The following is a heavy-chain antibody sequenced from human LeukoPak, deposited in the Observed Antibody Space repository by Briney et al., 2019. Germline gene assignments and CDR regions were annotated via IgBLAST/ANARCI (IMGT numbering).Heavy chain of an antibody. D-gene: IGHD3-16*02. V-gene: IGHV4-59*08. J-gene: IGHJ5*02. CDR2: IYYSGST. CDR1: GGSISSYY. CDR3: ARHAQYDYVWGSYRYVIWFDP. Sequence: SETLSLTCTVSGGSISSYYWSWIRQPPGKGLEWIGYIYYSGSTNYNPSLKSRVTISVDTSENQFSLKLSSVTAADTAVYYCARHAQYDYVWGSYRYVIWFDPWGQGTLVTVSS.